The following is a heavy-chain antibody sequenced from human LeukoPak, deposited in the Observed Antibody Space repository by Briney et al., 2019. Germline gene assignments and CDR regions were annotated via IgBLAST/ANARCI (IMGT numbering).Heavy chain of an antibody. D-gene: IGHD6-19*01. CDR2: IYYSGST. V-gene: IGHV4-39*07. Sequence: SETLSLTCTVSGGSISSSSYYWGWIRQPPGKGLEWIGTIYYSGSTYYNPSLKSRVTISVDTSKNQFSLKLSSVTAADTAVYYCARTRSGWPYNWFDPWGQGTLVTVSS. J-gene: IGHJ5*02. CDR3: ARTRSGWPYNWFDP. CDR1: GGSISSSSYY.